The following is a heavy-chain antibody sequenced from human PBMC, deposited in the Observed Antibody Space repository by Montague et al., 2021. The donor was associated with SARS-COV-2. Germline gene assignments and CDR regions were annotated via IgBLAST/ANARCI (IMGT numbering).Heavy chain of an antibody. CDR2: IYYSGST. J-gene: IGHJ4*02. Sequence: SETLSLTCTVAGGSISSNFWSWIRQPSGKGLEWIGYIYYSGSTXXXPSXKRRVTISVDTSKKQFSLQLSSVTAADTTVYYCARTRGYDPLFDFWGQGTLVTVSS. CDR3: ARTRGYDPLFDF. V-gene: IGHV4-59*01. D-gene: IGHD5-12*01. CDR1: GGSISSNF.